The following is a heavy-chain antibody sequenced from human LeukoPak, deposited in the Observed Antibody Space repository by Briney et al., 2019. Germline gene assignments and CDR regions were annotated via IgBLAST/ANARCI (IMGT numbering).Heavy chain of an antibody. V-gene: IGHV4-61*02. Sequence: SQTLSLTCTVSGGSISSGSYYWSWIRQPAGKGLEWIGRIYTSGSTNYNPSLKSRVTISVDTSKNQFSLKLSSVTAADTAVYYCARELPERLVNSSRFDYWGQGTLVTVSS. D-gene: IGHD1-14*01. CDR3: ARELPERLVNSSRFDY. J-gene: IGHJ4*02. CDR1: GGSISSGSYY. CDR2: IYTSGST.